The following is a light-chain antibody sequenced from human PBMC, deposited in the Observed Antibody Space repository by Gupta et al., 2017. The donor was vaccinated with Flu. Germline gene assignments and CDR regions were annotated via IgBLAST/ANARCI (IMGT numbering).Light chain of an antibody. V-gene: IGLV3-25*03. CDR2: KDT. CDR3: QSVDSGGTYVV. CDR1: ALQKQV. Sequence: GDALQKQVVYWYQQRPAQTPLLMIYKDTERPSKSAARFSGGSTGTEATLTITAVQEDDEDDYYCQSVDSGGTYVVFGGGTKLTVL. J-gene: IGLJ3*02.